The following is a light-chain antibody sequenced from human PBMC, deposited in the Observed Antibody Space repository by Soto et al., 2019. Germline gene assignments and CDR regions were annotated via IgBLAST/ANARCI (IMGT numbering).Light chain of an antibody. CDR1: QTGSNSY. Sequence: EIVMTQSPATLAVSPGDTATLSCRASQTGSNSYLAWYQQKSAQAPRLLIHGATTRATGIPARFSGSGSGTDFTLTISSLEPEDSAVYYCQQRNVWPPVTFGQGTRLEIK. J-gene: IGKJ5*01. CDR3: QQRNVWPPVT. CDR2: GAT. V-gene: IGKV3-15*01.